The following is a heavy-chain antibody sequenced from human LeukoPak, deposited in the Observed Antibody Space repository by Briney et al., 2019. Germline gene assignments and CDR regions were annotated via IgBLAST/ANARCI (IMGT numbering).Heavy chain of an antibody. CDR1: GGSISSGGYS. V-gene: IGHV4-30-2*01. Sequence: TLSLTXAVSGGSISSGGYSWSWIRQPPGKGLERIGYIYHSGSTYYNPSLKSRVTISVDRSKNQFSLKLSSVTAADTAVYYCASAYCSSTSCPYYFDYWGQGTLVTVSS. CDR2: IYHSGST. J-gene: IGHJ4*02. D-gene: IGHD2-2*01. CDR3: ASAYCSSTSCPYYFDY.